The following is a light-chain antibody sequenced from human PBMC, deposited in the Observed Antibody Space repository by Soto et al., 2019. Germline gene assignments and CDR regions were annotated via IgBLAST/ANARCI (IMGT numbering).Light chain of an antibody. V-gene: IGKV3-20*01. J-gene: IGKJ1*01. CDR3: QQYGSSLTWT. CDR2: GAS. Sequence: IVLTQSPGTLSFSPCEIGTLSCSSSQSVSSSYLAWYQQKPGQAPRLLIYGASSRATGIPDRFSGGGSGTDFTLTISRLEPEDFAVYYCQQYGSSLTWTFGQGTKVDIK. CDR1: QSVSSSY.